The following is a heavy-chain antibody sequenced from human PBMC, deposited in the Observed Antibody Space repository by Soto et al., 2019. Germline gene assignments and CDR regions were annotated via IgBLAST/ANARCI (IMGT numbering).Heavy chain of an antibody. D-gene: IGHD2-21*01. V-gene: IGHV1-3*01. CDR2: IAPGNGNT. J-gene: IGHJ4*02. Sequence: AASVKVSRKASGYTFTDYAIHWVRQAPGQRLEWMGWIAPGNGNTKYSQNFQGRVTITRDTSATTAYMELSSLRSEDTAVYYCAKGSRMWTPDYWGQGTLVTVSS. CDR3: AKGSRMWTPDY. CDR1: GYTFTDYA.